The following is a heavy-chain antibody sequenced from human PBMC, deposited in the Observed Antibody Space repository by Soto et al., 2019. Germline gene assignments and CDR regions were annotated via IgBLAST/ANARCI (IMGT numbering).Heavy chain of an antibody. Sequence: EVQLVESGGGLVQPGGSLRLSCVASGFTFSNYWMYWVRQAPGEGLVWVSRINKDGSVSSYADSVKGRLTISRDNVKNTLYLQMDSLRAEDTAVYYCARGYCVGGTCYSLAGSFYYYMDVWGKGTTVTVFS. CDR1: GFTFSNYW. CDR3: ARGYCVGGTCYSLAGSFYYYMDV. V-gene: IGHV3-74*01. D-gene: IGHD2-15*01. J-gene: IGHJ6*03. CDR2: INKDGSVS.